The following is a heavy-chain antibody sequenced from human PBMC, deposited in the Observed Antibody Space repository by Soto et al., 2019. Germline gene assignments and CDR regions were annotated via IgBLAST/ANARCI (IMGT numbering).Heavy chain of an antibody. CDR2: IPGGGGSA. J-gene: IGHJ4*02. Sequence: LRISCAASGFTFSKYAMSWVRQAPGKGLEWVSGIPGGGGSAYYADSVKGRFTISRDNSKNTLYLQMNSLRAEDTAVYYCAKGRYYFDYWGQGTLVTVSS. CDR3: AKGRYYFDY. CDR1: GFTFSKYA. V-gene: IGHV3-23*01.